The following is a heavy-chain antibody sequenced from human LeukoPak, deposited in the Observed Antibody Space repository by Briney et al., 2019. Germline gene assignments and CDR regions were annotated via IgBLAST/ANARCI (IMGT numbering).Heavy chain of an antibody. CDR3: ARDGYSGSYFAFDI. CDR1: GFTVSSNY. V-gene: IGHV3-53*01. CDR2: IYSGGST. Sequence: GGSLRLSCAASGFTVSSNYMTWVRQAPGKGLEWVSVIYSGGSTYYADSVKGRFTISRDNSKNTLYLQMNSRRAEDAAVYYCARDGYSGSYFAFDIWGHGTMVTVSS. D-gene: IGHD1-26*01. J-gene: IGHJ3*02.